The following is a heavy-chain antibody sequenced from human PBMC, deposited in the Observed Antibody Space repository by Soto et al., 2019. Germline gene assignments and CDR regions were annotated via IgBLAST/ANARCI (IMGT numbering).Heavy chain of an antibody. CDR3: ARTSMQSRGYSYGHGGMDV. Sequence: PGESLKISCKGSGFSFTNYWIVWVRQMPGKGLEWMGDIYPSDSDIRYSPSFQGQVTISADKSITTAYLQWSSLKASDTAMYYCARTSMQSRGYSYGHGGMDVWGQGTTVTVSS. CDR2: IYPSDSDI. D-gene: IGHD5-18*01. J-gene: IGHJ6*02. CDR1: GFSFTNYW. V-gene: IGHV5-51*01.